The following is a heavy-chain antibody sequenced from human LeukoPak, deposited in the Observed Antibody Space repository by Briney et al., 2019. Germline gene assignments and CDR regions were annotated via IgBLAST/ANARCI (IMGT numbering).Heavy chain of an antibody. J-gene: IGHJ4*02. CDR3: ARQGVATAIDY. CDR1: ADSISSSSYY. D-gene: IGHD2-21*02. Sequence: SETLSLTCPVSADSISSSSYYWGWIRQPPGKGLEWIAIIYYSGKTYYNPSLKSRVSISVDTSNNQFSLKLSSVSAADTAVYYCARQGVATAIDYWGQGTLVTVSS. V-gene: IGHV4-39*01. CDR2: IYYSGKT.